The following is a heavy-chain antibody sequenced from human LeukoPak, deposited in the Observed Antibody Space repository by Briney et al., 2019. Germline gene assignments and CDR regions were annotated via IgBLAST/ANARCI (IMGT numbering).Heavy chain of an antibody. CDR2: IYHSGST. V-gene: IGHV4-30-2*01. CDR3: ARQQAWSGYFY. Sequence: PSETLSFTCTVSGGAFSSGGYYWSWIRQPPGKGLEWIGYIYHSGSTYYNPSIKSRVTISVDRSKNQFSLKLSSVTAADTAVYYCARQQAWSGYFYWGQGALVTVSS. J-gene: IGHJ4*02. CDR1: GGAFSSGGYY. D-gene: IGHD3-3*01.